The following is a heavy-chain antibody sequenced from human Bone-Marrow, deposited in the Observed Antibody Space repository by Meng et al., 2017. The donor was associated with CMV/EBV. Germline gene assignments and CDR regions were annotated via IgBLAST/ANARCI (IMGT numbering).Heavy chain of an antibody. CDR3: TTDSSIADPFDY. D-gene: IGHD6-6*01. V-gene: IGHV3-15*01. Sequence: ESLKISCAASGFTFSNAWMSWVRQAPGKGLEWVGRIKSKTDGGTTDYAAPVKGRFTISRDDSKNTLYLQMNSLKTEDTAVYYCTTDSSIADPFDYWGQGTLVTVSS. J-gene: IGHJ4*02. CDR2: IKSKTDGGTT. CDR1: GFTFSNAW.